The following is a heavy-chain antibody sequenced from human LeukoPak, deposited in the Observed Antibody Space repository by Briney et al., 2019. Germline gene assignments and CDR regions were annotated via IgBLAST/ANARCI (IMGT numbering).Heavy chain of an antibody. CDR2: ISGGGST. CDR3: AKPYQDSNGYHYFFDF. V-gene: IGHV3-23*01. J-gene: IGHJ4*02. CDR1: GFTFVNYG. Sequence: PGGSLRLSCVGSGFTFVNYGMSSVRQAPKKGLDWVSVISGGGSTYYADSVKGRFTISRDDSKNTLYLQMNSLRADDTAVYYCAKPYQDSNGYHYFFDFWGQGTLVTVSP. D-gene: IGHD3-22*01.